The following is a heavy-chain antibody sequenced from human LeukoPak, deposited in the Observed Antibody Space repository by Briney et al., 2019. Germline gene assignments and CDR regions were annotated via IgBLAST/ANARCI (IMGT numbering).Heavy chain of an antibody. CDR2: ISGSGGST. J-gene: IGHJ4*02. Sequence: GGSLRLSCAASGFTFSSYGMSWVRQAPGKGLEWVSAISGSGGSTYYADSVKGRFTISRDNSKNTLYLQMNSLRAEDTAVYYCAKDTGIGAVPYYYFDYWGQGTLVTVSS. CDR3: AKDTGIGAVPYYYFDY. CDR1: GFTFSSYG. V-gene: IGHV3-23*01. D-gene: IGHD6-13*01.